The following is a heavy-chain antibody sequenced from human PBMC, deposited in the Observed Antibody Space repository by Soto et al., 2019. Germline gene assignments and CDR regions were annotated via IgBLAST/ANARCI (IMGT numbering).Heavy chain of an antibody. CDR3: AREAYGGNYYYYGMDV. V-gene: IGHV3-74*01. CDR2: INSDGSST. J-gene: IGHJ6*02. D-gene: IGHD4-17*01. Sequence: GGSLRLSCAASGFTFSSYWMHWVRQAPGKGLVWVSRINSDGSSTSYADSVKGRFTISRDNAKNTLYLQMNSLRAEDTAVYYCAREAYGGNYYYYGMDVWGQGTTVTVSS. CDR1: GFTFSSYW.